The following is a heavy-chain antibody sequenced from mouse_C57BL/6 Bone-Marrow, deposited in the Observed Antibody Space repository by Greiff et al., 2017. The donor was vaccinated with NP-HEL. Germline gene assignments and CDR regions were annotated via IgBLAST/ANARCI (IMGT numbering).Heavy chain of an antibody. CDR3: ARRTSYGSSYDWSFDV. CDR1: GYTFTSYW. CDR2: IDPSDSYN. D-gene: IGHD1-1*01. Sequence: QVQLQQPGAELVKPGASVKLSCKASGYTFTSYWMQWVKQRPGQGLEWIGEIDPSDSYNNYNQKFKGKATLTVDTASSTAYMQLSSLTSEDAAVYDCARRTSYGSSYDWSFDVWGTGTTVTVSS. V-gene: IGHV1-50*01. J-gene: IGHJ1*03.